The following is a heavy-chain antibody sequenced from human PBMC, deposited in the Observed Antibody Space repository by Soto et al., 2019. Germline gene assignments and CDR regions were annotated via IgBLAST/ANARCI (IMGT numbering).Heavy chain of an antibody. Sequence: ASVKVSCKASGYTFTGYYMHWVRQAPGQGLEWMGWINPNSGGTNYAQKFQGRVTMTRDTSISTAYMELGRLRSDDTAVYYCARDYYDSSGYCPWGQGTLVTVSS. J-gene: IGHJ5*02. CDR3: ARDYYDSSGYCP. CDR2: INPNSGGT. CDR1: GYTFTGYY. D-gene: IGHD3-22*01. V-gene: IGHV1-2*02.